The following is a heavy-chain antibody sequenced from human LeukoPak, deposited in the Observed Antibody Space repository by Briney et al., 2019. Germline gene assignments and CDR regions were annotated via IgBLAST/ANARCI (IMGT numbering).Heavy chain of an antibody. CDR3: ARTRYCSGTTCFSPELFDS. CDR1: GYSISSGYH. CDR2: IYHSGNT. V-gene: IGHV4-38-2*01. J-gene: IGHJ4*02. D-gene: IGHD2-2*01. Sequence: SETLSLTCAGSGYSISSGYHWGWIRQSPGKGLEWIGSIYHSGNTYYNPSLRSRVTISVDTSMNQFSLKLTSVTAADTAVYYCARTRYCSGTTCFSPELFDSWGKGTLVTVSS.